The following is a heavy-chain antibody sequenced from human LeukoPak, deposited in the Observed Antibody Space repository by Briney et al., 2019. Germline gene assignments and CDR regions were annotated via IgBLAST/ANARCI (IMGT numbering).Heavy chain of an antibody. CDR1: GGSISSYY. CDR3: ARSIVVAGIVSDFYYYGMAV. Sequence: PSETLSLTCTVSGGSISSYYWSWIRQPPGKGLEWIGYIYYSGSTNYNPSLKSRVTISVHTSKKQFSLKLSSVTAADTAVYFCARSIVVAGIVSDFYYYGMAVWGQGTTVTVSS. J-gene: IGHJ6*02. V-gene: IGHV4-59*08. D-gene: IGHD2-15*01. CDR2: IYYSGST.